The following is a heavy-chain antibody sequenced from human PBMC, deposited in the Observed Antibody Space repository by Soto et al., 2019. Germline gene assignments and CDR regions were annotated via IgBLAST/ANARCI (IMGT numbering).Heavy chain of an antibody. V-gene: IGHV4-4*02. Sequence: PSETLSLTCAVSGGSISSSNWWSWVRQPPGKGLEWIGEIYHSGSTNYNPSLKSRVTISVDKSKNQFSLKLSSVTAADTAVYYCARVVGAPNSSGWLYYFDYWGQGTLVTVSS. D-gene: IGHD6-19*01. CDR2: IYHSGST. CDR1: GGSISSSNW. J-gene: IGHJ4*02. CDR3: ARVVGAPNSSGWLYYFDY.